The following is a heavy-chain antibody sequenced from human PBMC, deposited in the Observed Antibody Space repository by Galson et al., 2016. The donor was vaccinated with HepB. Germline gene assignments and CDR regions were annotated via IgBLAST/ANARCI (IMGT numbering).Heavy chain of an antibody. Sequence: NGNTNYAQKLQGRVTMTTDISTSAAYMELRSLRSDDTAVYYCARTYSGRFDYWGQGTLVTVSS. J-gene: IGHJ4*02. D-gene: IGHD2-15*01. CDR2: NGNT. V-gene: IGHV1-18*01. CDR3: ARTYSGRFDY.